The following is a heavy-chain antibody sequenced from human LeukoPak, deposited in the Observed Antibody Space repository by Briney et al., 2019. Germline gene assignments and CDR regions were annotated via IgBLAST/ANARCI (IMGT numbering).Heavy chain of an antibody. CDR1: GFTFSGYW. CDR2: IKQDGSEK. D-gene: IGHD5-18*01. J-gene: IGHJ6*02. Sequence: GGSLRLSCAASGFTFSGYWMSWVRQAPGKGLEWVANIKQDGSEKYYVDSVKGRFTISRDNAKNSLYLQMNSLRAEDTAVYYCARAPLGYTYYYYYGMDVWGQGTTVTVSS. CDR3: ARAPLGYTYYYYYGMDV. V-gene: IGHV3-7*01.